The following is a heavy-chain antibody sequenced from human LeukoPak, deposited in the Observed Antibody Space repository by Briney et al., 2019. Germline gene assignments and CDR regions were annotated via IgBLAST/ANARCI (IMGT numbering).Heavy chain of an antibody. Sequence: ASVKVSCTASGYTFTSYAMNWVRQAPGQGLEWMGWINTNTGNPTYAQGFTGRFVFSLDTSVSTAYLQISSLKAEDTAVYYCARDSAYYYDSSGNYEGFDYWGQGTLVTVSS. CDR1: GYTFTSYA. D-gene: IGHD3-22*01. V-gene: IGHV7-4-1*02. CDR3: ARDSAYYYDSSGNYEGFDY. J-gene: IGHJ4*02. CDR2: INTNTGNP.